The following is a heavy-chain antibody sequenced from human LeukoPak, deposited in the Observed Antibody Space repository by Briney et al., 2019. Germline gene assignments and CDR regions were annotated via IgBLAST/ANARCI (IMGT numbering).Heavy chain of an antibody. CDR3: ARDPRGDYDPRLDY. J-gene: IGHJ4*02. V-gene: IGHV3-11*01. CDR1: GFTFNDYY. CDR2: ISSSGSTI. D-gene: IGHD4-17*01. Sequence: GGSVTLPCTASGFTFNDYYKRGMRHATGKGGAGVSYISSSGSTIYYADSVKRRFTISSDNANNSLYLQMNSLRDEGTAVYYCARDPRGDYDPRLDYWGQGTLVTVSS.